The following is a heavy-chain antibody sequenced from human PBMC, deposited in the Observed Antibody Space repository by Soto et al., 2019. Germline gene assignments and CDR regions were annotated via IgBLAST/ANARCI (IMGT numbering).Heavy chain of an antibody. V-gene: IGHV3-30*18. CDR1: GFTFSSYG. CDR2: ISYDGSNK. D-gene: IGHD5-18*01. J-gene: IGHJ6*03. Sequence: ESGGGVVQPGRSLRLSCAASGFTFSSYGMHWVRQAPGKGLEWVAVISYDGSNKYYADSVKGRFTISRDNSKNTLYLQMNSLRAEDTAVYYCAKDVLWSLYYYMDVWGKGTTVTVSS. CDR3: AKDVLWSLYYYMDV.